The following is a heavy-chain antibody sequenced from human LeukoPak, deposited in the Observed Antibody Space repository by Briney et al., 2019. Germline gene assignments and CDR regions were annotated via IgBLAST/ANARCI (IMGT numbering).Heavy chain of an antibody. CDR1: GFTFSSCW. V-gene: IGHV3-7*01. D-gene: IGHD5-24*01. J-gene: IGHJ4*01. Sequence: GGSLRLSCAASGFTFSSCWMSWVRQAPGKGLEWVANIKQDGSEEYYVDSVKGRFTISRDNAKNSLYLELNSLRAEDTGVYFCARDRGWQQFDYWGQGTLVTVSS. CDR3: ARDRGWQQFDY. CDR2: IKQDGSEE.